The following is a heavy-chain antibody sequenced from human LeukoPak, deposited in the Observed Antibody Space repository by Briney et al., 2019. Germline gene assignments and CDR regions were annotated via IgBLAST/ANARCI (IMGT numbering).Heavy chain of an antibody. CDR2: ISGSGGST. Sequence: GGSLRLSCAASGFTFSSYAMSWVRQAPGKGLEWVSAISGSGGSTYYADSVKGRFTISRDNSKSTLYLQMNSLRAEDTAVYYCAKVLYYYDSSLSYYFDYWGQGTLVTVSS. J-gene: IGHJ4*02. CDR3: AKVLYYYDSSLSYYFDY. CDR1: GFTFSSYA. V-gene: IGHV3-23*01. D-gene: IGHD3-22*01.